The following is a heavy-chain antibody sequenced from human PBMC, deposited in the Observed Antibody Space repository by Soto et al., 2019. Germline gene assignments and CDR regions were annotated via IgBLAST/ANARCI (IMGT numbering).Heavy chain of an antibody. J-gene: IGHJ4*02. D-gene: IGHD3-22*01. CDR1: GFTFSSYA. CDR3: AKDFGGYYYDSSGYYDFDY. Sequence: GGSLRLSCAASGFTFSSYAMSWVRQAPGKGLEWVSAISGSGGSTYYADSVKGRFTISRDNSKNTLYLQMNSLRAEDTAVYYCAKDFGGYYYDSSGYYDFDYWGQGTLVTVSS. V-gene: IGHV3-23*01. CDR2: ISGSGGST.